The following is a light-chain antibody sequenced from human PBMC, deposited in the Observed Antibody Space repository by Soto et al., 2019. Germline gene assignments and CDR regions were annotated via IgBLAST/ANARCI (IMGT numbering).Light chain of an antibody. CDR3: QQYNSYSWT. CDR2: DAS. Sequence: DIQMTQSPSTLSASVGDRVTITCRASQSISSWLAWYQQKPGKAPKLLIYDASSLESGVPSRFSGSGSGTEFTLTISSLQPDDFATHYCQQYNSYSWTFGQGTKVEIK. V-gene: IGKV1-5*01. J-gene: IGKJ1*01. CDR1: QSISSW.